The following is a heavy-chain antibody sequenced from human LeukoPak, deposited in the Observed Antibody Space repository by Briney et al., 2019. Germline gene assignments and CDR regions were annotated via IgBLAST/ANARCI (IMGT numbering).Heavy chain of an antibody. D-gene: IGHD6-19*01. Sequence: GASVKVSCKASGYTFTGYYMHWVRQAPGQGLEWMGWINPNSGGTNYAQKFQGRVTMTRDTSISTAYMELSRLRSDDTAVYYCARGQGIAVAGNNWFDPWGQGTLVTVS. CDR3: ARGQGIAVAGNNWFDP. CDR2: INPNSGGT. CDR1: GYTFTGYY. J-gene: IGHJ5*01. V-gene: IGHV1-2*02.